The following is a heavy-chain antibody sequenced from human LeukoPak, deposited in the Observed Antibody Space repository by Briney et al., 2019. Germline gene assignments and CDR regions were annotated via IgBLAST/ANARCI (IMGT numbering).Heavy chain of an antibody. J-gene: IGHJ6*02. CDR1: GGSVSSGSYY. V-gene: IGHV4-61*01. Sequence: SETLSLTCTVSGGSVSSGSYYWSWIRQPPGRGLEWIGYIYYSGSTNYNPSLKSRVTISVDTSKNQFSLKLSSVTAADTAVYYCARVYCSSTSCYNYYYYGMDVWGQGTTVTVSS. D-gene: IGHD2-2*02. CDR3: ARVYCSSTSCYNYYYYGMDV. CDR2: IYYSGST.